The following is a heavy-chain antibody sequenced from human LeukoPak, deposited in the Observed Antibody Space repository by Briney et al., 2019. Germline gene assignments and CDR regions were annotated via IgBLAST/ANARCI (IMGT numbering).Heavy chain of an antibody. D-gene: IGHD6-19*01. J-gene: IGHJ4*02. CDR1: GGSISSYY. CDR3: ARALRRNIGSGWYRLDY. V-gene: IGHV4-59*01. Sequence: SETLSLTCIVSGGSISSYYWSWIRQPPGKGLEWIGYIYYSGSTNYNPSLKSRVTISVDTSKNQFSLKLSSVTAADTAVYYCARALRRNIGSGWYRLDYWGQGTLVTVSS. CDR2: IYYSGST.